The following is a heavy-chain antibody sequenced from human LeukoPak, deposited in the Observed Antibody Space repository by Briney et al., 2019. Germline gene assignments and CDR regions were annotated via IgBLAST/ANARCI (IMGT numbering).Heavy chain of an antibody. J-gene: IGHJ5*02. D-gene: IGHD3-10*01. CDR2: IYYRRST. Sequence: SETLSFTCTVSGGSISSISYYRGWIRQPPGKGLEWIGSIYYRRSTNYTPSLKSPVTISVDTSKNQLSLKLSSVSAADTAVYYCARNSDPGSSPKYNWFDPWGQGTLVTVSS. CDR1: GGSISSISYY. CDR3: ARNSDPGSSPKYNWFDP. V-gene: IGHV4-39*01.